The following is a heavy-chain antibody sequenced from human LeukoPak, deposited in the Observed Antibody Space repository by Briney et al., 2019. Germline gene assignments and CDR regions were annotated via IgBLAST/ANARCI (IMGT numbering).Heavy chain of an antibody. J-gene: IGHJ4*02. CDR1: GFTFNTYW. CDR3: AGDLSFGQVVLDY. CDR2: IKQDGSEK. D-gene: IGHD3-16*01. Sequence: GGSLRLSCAVSGFTFNTYWMSWVRQAPGKGLEWVANIKQDGSEKYYVDSVKGRFNISRDNAKNSVYLQINSLRAEDTAIYYCAGDLSFGQVVLDYWGQGTLVTVSS. V-gene: IGHV3-7*01.